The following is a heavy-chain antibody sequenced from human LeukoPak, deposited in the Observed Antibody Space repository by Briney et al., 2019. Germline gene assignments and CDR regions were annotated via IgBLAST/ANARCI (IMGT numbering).Heavy chain of an antibody. CDR1: GFTFSDYY. V-gene: IGHV3-11*01. CDR2: ISSSGTNI. CDR3: ARGRGDSYAD. Sequence: GGSLRLSCAASGFTFSDYYMSWIRQAPGKGLVWVSYISSSGTNIHYADSVKGRFIISRDNAKNSLDLQMNSLRAEDTAVYYCARGRGDSYADWGQGTLVTVSS. J-gene: IGHJ4*02. D-gene: IGHD5-18*01.